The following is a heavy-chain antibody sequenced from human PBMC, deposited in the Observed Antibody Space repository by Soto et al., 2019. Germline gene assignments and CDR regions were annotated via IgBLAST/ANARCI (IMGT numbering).Heavy chain of an antibody. CDR1: GGSFSAYY. D-gene: IGHD2-21*02. J-gene: IGHJ4*02. Sequence: PSETLSLTCAVYGGSFSAYYWSWIRQPPGKGLEWIGEINHSGGTSYNPSLKSRVTISVDTSKSQFSLKLNSATAADTAMYYCARFLVPASRHSDFDFWGQGTQVTVSS. V-gene: IGHV4-34*01. CDR2: INHSGGT. CDR3: ARFLVPASRHSDFDF.